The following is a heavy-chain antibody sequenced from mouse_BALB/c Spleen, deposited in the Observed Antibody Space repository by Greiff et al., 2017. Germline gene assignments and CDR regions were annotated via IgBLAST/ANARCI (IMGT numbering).Heavy chain of an antibody. J-gene: IGHJ3*01. D-gene: IGHD2-14*01. CDR1: GFTFSDYG. CDR3: ARDRGYDGAWFAY. Sequence: EVKLMESGGGLVQPGGSRKLSCAASGFTFSDYGMAWVRQAPGKGPEWVAFISNLAYSIYYADTVTGRFTISRENAKNTLYLEMSSLRSEDTAMYYCARDRGYDGAWFAYWGQGTLVTVSA. V-gene: IGHV5-15*02. CDR2: ISNLAYSI.